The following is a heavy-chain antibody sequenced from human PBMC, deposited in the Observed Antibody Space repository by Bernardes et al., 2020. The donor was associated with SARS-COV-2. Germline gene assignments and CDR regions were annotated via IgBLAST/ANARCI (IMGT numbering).Heavy chain of an antibody. CDR3: VWTRTRGICSSTSCLDY. CDR2: ISAHHVHT. D-gene: IGHD2-2*01. J-gene: IGHJ4*02. CDR1: GDIFSTDS. V-gene: IGHV1-18*04. Sequence: SVKVSCKASGDIFSTDSMTWVRQAPRQGLEWTGWISAHHVHTNYGKKFQDRLTLTRDTSTNTAPMDLTGLRSDDPATYYCVWTRTRGICSSTSCLDYLGQGTLVTVSS.